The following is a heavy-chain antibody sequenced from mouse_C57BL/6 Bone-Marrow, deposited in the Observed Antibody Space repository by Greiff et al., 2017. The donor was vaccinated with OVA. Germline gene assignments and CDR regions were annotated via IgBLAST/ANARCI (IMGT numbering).Heavy chain of an antibody. V-gene: IGHV1-81*01. J-gene: IGHJ1*03. CDR3: ALTQYFDV. CDR2: INPRSGNT. D-gene: IGHD4-1*01. CDR1: GYTLTSYG. Sequence: VQLQQSGAELARPGASVKLSCKASGYTLTSYGISWVKQRNGQGLEWIGDINPRSGNTYYNEKFKGKATMTADKSSSTAYMELRSLTSEDTAVYFCALTQYFDVWGRGNTVTVTS.